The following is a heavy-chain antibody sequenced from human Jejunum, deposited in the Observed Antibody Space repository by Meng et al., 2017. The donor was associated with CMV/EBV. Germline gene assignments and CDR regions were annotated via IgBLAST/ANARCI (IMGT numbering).Heavy chain of an antibody. CDR3: AKSSGWLADS. J-gene: IGHJ4*02. Sequence: QVVKCGEYFVHPGGSLRLSCAASGFTVSTNYMSWVRQAPGKGLEWVALLRFDGINKYYADSVKGRFTISRDTSKNTLYLQMDSLREEDTAVYYCAKSSGWLADSWGQGTLVTVSS. CDR2: LRFDGINK. V-gene: IGHV3-30*02. D-gene: IGHD6-19*01. CDR1: GFTVSTNY.